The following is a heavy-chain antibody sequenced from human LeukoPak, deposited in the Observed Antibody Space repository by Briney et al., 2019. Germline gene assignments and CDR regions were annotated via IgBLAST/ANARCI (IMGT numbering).Heavy chain of an antibody. D-gene: IGHD3-16*02. J-gene: IGHJ6*02. CDR1: GFTFSSYA. CDR2: ISYDTNDK. V-gene: IGHV3-30*18. CDR3: AKDSREDFYALWRSYHYRYYGIDV. Sequence: PGGSLRLSCAASGFTFSSYAMHWVRQAPGKGLESVAVISYDTNDKYYADSVKGRFTISRDNSKNTLYLQMNSLRGEDTAVYFCAKDSREDFYALWRSYHYRYYGIDVWGQGTTVIVSS.